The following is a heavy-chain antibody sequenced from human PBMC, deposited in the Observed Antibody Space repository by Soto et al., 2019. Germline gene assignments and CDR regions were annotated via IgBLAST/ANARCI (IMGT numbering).Heavy chain of an antibody. D-gene: IGHD6-19*01. CDR3: ARDAYSSGWNNWFDP. Sequence: GGSLRLSCAASGFTFSSYGMHWVRQAPGKGLEWVAVIWYDGSNKYYADSVKGRFTISRDNSKNTLYLQMNSLRAEDTAVYYCARDAYSSGWNNWFDPWGQGTLVTVSS. J-gene: IGHJ5*02. CDR1: GFTFSSYG. V-gene: IGHV3-33*01. CDR2: IWYDGSNK.